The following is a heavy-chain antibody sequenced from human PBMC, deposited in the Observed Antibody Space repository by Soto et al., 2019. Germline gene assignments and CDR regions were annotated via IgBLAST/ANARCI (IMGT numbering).Heavy chain of an antibody. CDR2: ISADNGNT. J-gene: IGHJ6*02. CDR1: GYTFYSHS. V-gene: IGHV1-18*01. D-gene: IGHD5-18*01. CDR3: ARCIQQDYYYGMDV. Sequence: VSVKVSCKASGYTFYSHSISWVRQAPGQGLEWMGRISADNGNTKYAQKFRGRVTMTTDASTSTVYMELRNLRSDDTAVYYCARCIQQDYYYGMDVWGQWTTVTVSS.